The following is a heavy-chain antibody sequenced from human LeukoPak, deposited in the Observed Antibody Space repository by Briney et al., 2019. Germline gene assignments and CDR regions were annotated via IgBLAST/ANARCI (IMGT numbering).Heavy chain of an antibody. CDR2: ISSSSSYI. Sequence: GSLRLSCAASGFTFSSYSMRWVRQAPGKGLEWVSSISSSSSYIYYADSVKGRFTISRDNAKNSLYLQMNSLRAEDTAVYYCARDSEIVVVPAAIGNYYYYMDVWGKGTTVTVSS. J-gene: IGHJ6*03. D-gene: IGHD2-2*01. CDR3: ARDSEIVVVPAAIGNYYYYMDV. V-gene: IGHV3-21*01. CDR1: GFTFSSYS.